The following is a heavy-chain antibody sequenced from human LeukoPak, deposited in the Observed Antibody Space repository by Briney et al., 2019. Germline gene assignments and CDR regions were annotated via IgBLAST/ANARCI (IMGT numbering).Heavy chain of an antibody. CDR1: GFXFSSYA. V-gene: IGHV3-23*01. CDR2: ISGSGGST. J-gene: IGHJ4*02. D-gene: IGHD3-16*01. Sequence: GGSLRLSCAASGFXFSSYAMSWVRQAPGKGLEWVSGISGSGGSTYYADSVKGRFTISRDNSKNALYLQMNSLRVEDRAVYYCAKQGYDYVWGAFDYWGQGTLVTVSS. CDR3: AKQGYDYVWGAFDY.